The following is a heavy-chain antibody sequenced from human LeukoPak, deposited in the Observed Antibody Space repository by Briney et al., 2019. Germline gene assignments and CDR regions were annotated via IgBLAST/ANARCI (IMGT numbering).Heavy chain of an antibody. J-gene: IGHJ6*03. CDR3: AKDGHPTVTTDYYYYYYMDV. D-gene: IGHD4-17*01. V-gene: IGHV3-23*01. CDR2: ISGSGGST. Sequence: GGSLRLSCAASGFTFSSYAMSWVRQAPGKGLEWVSAISGSGGSTYYADSVKGRFTISRDNSKNTLYLQMNSLRAEDTAVYYCAKDGHPTVTTDYYYYYYMDVWGKGTTVTISS. CDR1: GFTFSSYA.